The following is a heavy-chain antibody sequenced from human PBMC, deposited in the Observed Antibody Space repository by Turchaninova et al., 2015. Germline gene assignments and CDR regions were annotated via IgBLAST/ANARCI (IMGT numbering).Heavy chain of an antibody. D-gene: IGHD6-19*01. CDR1: GYIFTTYA. CDR2: SNAGNDNT. V-gene: IGHV1-3*01. Sequence: QVQLVQSGAEGKKLGASVKVSCKASGYIFTTYALHWVCQAPEQRLEWMGGSNAGNDNTKYAQEFQGRISITRDTSANTVYMEVNSLRSEDTALYFCARDGSRISVAGNMYYFDHWGQGTLVSVSS. J-gene: IGHJ4*02. CDR3: ARDGSRISVAGNMYYFDH.